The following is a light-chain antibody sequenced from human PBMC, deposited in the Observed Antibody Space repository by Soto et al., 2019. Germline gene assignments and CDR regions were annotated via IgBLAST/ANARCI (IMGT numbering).Light chain of an antibody. CDR2: QAS. CDR3: QQYKTYWT. V-gene: IGKV1-5*03. CDR1: QGISTS. Sequence: DIQMTQSPSIVSATLGDRVTITCRASQGISTSLAWYRQKPGKAPKLLIYQASSLASDVPSSFSGSGSGTEFTLTISSLQPDDSATYFCQQYKTYWTFGQGTKVDIK. J-gene: IGKJ1*01.